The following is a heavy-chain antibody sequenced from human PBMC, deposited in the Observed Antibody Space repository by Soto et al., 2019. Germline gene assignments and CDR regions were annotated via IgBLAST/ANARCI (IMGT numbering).Heavy chain of an antibody. CDR1: GFTFTSSA. V-gene: IGHV1-58*02. Sequence: ASVKVSCKASGFTFTSSAMQWVRQARGQRLEWIGWIVVGSGNTNYAQKFQERVTITRDMSTSTAYMELSSPRSEDTAVYYCAAVRPGSDFDYWGQGTLVTVSS. J-gene: IGHJ4*02. CDR3: AAVRPGSDFDY. CDR2: IVVGSGNT.